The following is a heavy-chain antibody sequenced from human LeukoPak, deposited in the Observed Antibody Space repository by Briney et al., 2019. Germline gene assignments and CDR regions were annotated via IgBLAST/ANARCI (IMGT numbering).Heavy chain of an antibody. Sequence: ASVKVSCKASGYSFTGYYIHWVRQAPGQGREWMGWINPNNGGTNFAQKFQGRVAMTGDTSISTAYMELSRLRSDDTAIYYCAKDQNTGYANNWFDPWGQGTLVTVSS. CDR3: AKDQNTGYANNWFDP. J-gene: IGHJ5*02. CDR1: GYSFTGYY. CDR2: INPNNGGT. V-gene: IGHV1-2*02. D-gene: IGHD5-12*01.